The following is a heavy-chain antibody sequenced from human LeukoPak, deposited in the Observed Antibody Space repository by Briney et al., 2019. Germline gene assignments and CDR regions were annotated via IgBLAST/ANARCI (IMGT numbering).Heavy chain of an antibody. Sequence: SETLSLTCTVSGGSISINNYYWGWLRQPPGKGLEWIGSFYYSGSTYYNPSLKSRVTISVDTYKSQFSLKLNSVTAADTAVYYCARKQWVMYYFDSWGQGALVTVSS. J-gene: IGHJ4*02. CDR1: GGSISINNYY. CDR3: ARKQWVMYYFDS. CDR2: FYYSGST. V-gene: IGHV4-39*01. D-gene: IGHD6-19*01.